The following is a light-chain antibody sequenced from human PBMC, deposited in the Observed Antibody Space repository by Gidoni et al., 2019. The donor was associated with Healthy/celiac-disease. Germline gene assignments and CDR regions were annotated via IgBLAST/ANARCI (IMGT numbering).Light chain of an antibody. CDR1: QSVSSSY. Sequence: EIVLTQSPGTLSLSPGERATLSCTASQSVSSSYLAWYQQKPGQAPRLLIYGASTRATGIPDRVRGSGSGTDFTLTISRRGPEDCAVYYCQQYGSSTTLTFXXXTKVEIK. CDR2: GAS. J-gene: IGKJ1*01. V-gene: IGKV3-20*01. CDR3: QQYGSSTTLT.